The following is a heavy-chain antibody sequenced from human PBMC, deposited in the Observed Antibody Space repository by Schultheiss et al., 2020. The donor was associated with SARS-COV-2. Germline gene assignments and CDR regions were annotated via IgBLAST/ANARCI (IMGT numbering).Heavy chain of an antibody. Sequence: SQTLSLTCTVSGGSISSGGYYWSWIRQHPGKGLEWIGYIYHSGSTYYNPSLKSRVTISVDTSKNQFSLKLSSVTAADTAVYYCARGGIAAAGPNWFDPWGQGTLVTVSS. CDR2: IYHSGST. CDR1: GGSISSGGYY. J-gene: IGHJ5*02. CDR3: ARGGIAAAGPNWFDP. V-gene: IGHV4-31*03. D-gene: IGHD6-13*01.